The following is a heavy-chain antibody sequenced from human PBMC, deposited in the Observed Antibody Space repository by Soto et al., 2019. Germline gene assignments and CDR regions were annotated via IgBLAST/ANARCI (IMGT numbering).Heavy chain of an antibody. CDR2: ISSSSSYI. J-gene: IGHJ4*02. Sequence: PGGSLRLSCAASGFTFSSYSMNWVRQAPGKGLEWVSSISSSSSYIYYADSVKGRFTISRDNAKNSLYLQMNSLRAEDTAVYYCARDTGRTQLTYYYDSSGYPDYWGQGTLVTVSS. CDR1: GFTFSSYS. D-gene: IGHD3-22*01. V-gene: IGHV3-21*01. CDR3: ARDTGRTQLTYYYDSSGYPDY.